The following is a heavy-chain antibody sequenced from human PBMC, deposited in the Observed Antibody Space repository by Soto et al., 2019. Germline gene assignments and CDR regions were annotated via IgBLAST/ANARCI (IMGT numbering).Heavy chain of an antibody. D-gene: IGHD3-22*01. J-gene: IGHJ5*02. CDR2: IYYSGST. V-gene: IGHV4-31*03. CDR3: ARTSYDSSGTATDP. CDR1: GGSISSGGYY. Sequence: PSETLSLTCTVSGGSISSGGYYWSWIRQHPGKGLEWIGYIYYSGSTYYNPSLKSRVTISVDTSKNQFSLKLSSVTAADTAVYYCARTSYDSSGTATDPWGQGTLVPVSS.